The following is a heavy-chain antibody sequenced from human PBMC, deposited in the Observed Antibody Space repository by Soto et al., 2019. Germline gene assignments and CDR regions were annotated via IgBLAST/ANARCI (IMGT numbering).Heavy chain of an antibody. CDR3: ARDIYGDYDRS. Sequence: SVKVSCTASVGTLSSSTISWVRQATGQGLEWMGRIIPILGIANYAQKFQGRVTITADKSTSTAYMELSSLRSEDTAVYYCARDIYGDYDRSWGQGTLVTSPQ. D-gene: IGHD4-17*01. V-gene: IGHV1-69*04. CDR2: IIPILGIA. J-gene: IGHJ5*02. CDR1: VGTLSSST.